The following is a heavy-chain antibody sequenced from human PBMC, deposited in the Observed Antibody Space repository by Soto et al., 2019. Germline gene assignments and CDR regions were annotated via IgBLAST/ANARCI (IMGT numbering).Heavy chain of an antibody. Sequence: EVQLVESGGGLVQPGGSLKLSCAASGFTFSGSAMHWVRQASGKGLEWVGRIRSKANSYATAYAASVKGRFTISRDDSKNPAYLQMNSLKTEDTAVYYCTSSGSSGWLGGYWGQGTLVTVSS. CDR1: GFTFSGSA. V-gene: IGHV3-73*01. D-gene: IGHD6-19*01. CDR3: TSSGSSGWLGGY. CDR2: IRSKANSYAT. J-gene: IGHJ4*02.